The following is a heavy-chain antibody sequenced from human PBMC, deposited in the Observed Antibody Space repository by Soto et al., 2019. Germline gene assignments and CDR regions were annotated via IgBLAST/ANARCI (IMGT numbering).Heavy chain of an antibody. J-gene: IGHJ4*02. CDR1: GFSFGNYA. CDR2: ISGSGGRT. CDR3: AKDSWGGTGSGWSHYS. V-gene: IGHV3-23*01. D-gene: IGHD6-19*01. Sequence: EVQLLESGGGLVQPGGSLRISCAASGFSFGNYAMTWVRQVPGKGLEWVSSISGSGGRTYYAASVKGRFTMARDYYKDTLYLQMNRLRAEATAVYFCAKDSWGGTGSGWSHYSWGQGTQVSVSS.